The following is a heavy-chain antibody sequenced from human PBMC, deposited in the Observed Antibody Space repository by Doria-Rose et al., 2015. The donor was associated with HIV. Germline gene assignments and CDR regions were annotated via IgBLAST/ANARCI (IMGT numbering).Heavy chain of an antibody. D-gene: IGHD6-13*01. J-gene: IGHJ4*02. Sequence: QVTLKESGPVLVKPTETLTLTCTVSGVSLSSPGMGVSWTRQHPGKALEWLAYIFSDDERSYKTSLKSRLTISRGTSKSQVVLTMTDMDPVDTATYYCARIKSSRWYHKYYFDFWGQGTLVIVSA. CDR2: IFSDDER. V-gene: IGHV2-26*01. CDR3: ARIKSSRWYHKYYFDF. CDR1: GVSLSSPGMG.